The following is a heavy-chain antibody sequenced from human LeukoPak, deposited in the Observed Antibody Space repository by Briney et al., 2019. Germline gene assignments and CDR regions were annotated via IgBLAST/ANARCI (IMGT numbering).Heavy chain of an antibody. J-gene: IGHJ4*02. CDR3: ARDDYGDYVLDY. Sequence: SETLSLTCTVSGVSISSYYWSWVRQPPGKGLEWIGYIYYSGSTNYNPSLKSRVTISVDTSKNQFSLKLSSVTAADTAVYYCARDDYGDYVLDYWGQGTLVTVSS. V-gene: IGHV4-59*01. CDR2: IYYSGST. CDR1: GVSISSYY. D-gene: IGHD4-17*01.